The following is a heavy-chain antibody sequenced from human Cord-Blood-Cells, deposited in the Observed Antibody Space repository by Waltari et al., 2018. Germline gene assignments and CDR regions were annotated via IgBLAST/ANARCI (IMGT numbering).Heavy chain of an antibody. CDR2: INHSGST. CDR1: GGSFSGYY. D-gene: IGHD7-27*01. CDR3: ARDSNWGRWGVDY. Sequence: QVQLQQWGAGLLKPSETLSLTCAVYGGSFSGYYWSWIRQPPGKGLEWIGEINHSGSTNYNPSLKSRVTISVDTSKNQFSLKLSSVTAADTAVYYCARDSNWGRWGVDYWGQGTLVTVSS. J-gene: IGHJ4*02. V-gene: IGHV4-34*01.